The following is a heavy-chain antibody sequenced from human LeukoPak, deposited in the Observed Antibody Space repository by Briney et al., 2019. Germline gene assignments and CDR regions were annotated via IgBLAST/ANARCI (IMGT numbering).Heavy chain of an antibody. D-gene: IGHD3-22*01. CDR2: IYYSGST. J-gene: IGHJ4*02. CDR3: ARCYYDSSYYFDY. Sequence: KPSETLSLTCTVSGGSISSYYWSWIRQPPGKGLEWIGYIYYSGSTNYNPSLKSRVTISVDTSKNQFSLKLSSVTAADTAVYYCARCYYDSSYYFDYWGQGTLVTVSS. CDR1: GGSISSYY. V-gene: IGHV4-59*01.